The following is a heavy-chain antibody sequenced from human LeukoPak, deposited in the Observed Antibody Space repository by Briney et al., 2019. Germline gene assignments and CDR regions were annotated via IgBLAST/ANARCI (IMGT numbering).Heavy chain of an antibody. Sequence: GASVKVSCKASGYTFTSYYMHWVRQAPGQGLEWMGIINPSGGSTSYAQKFQGRVTITADTSTDTAYMELSSLRSEDTAVYYCATLWSRYCSGGSCYDRYYFDYWGQGTLVTVSS. CDR2: INPSGGST. CDR1: GYTFTSYY. J-gene: IGHJ4*02. V-gene: IGHV1-46*01. CDR3: ATLWSRYCSGGSCYDRYYFDY. D-gene: IGHD2-15*01.